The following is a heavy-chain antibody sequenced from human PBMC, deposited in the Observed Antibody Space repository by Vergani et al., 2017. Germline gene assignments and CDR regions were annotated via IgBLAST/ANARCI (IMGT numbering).Heavy chain of an antibody. CDR2: INTNTGNP. J-gene: IGHJ4*02. D-gene: IGHD3-10*01. CDR3: AGGDRWSLRVSDPGDY. CDR1: GYTLNNYA. Sequence: QVQLVQSGSELRKPGASVKISCKASGYTLNNYALNWVRQAPGQGLEWMGWINTNTGNPMYAQGFTGRFVFSVDTAVNTAYLQINSLRPEDTAVYFCAGGDRWSLRVSDPGDYWGQGTLVTVSS. V-gene: IGHV7-4-1*02.